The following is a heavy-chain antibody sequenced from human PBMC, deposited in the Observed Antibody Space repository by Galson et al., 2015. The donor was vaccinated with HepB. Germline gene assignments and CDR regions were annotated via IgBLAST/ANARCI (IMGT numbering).Heavy chain of an antibody. CDR2: ISDRGGST. V-gene: IGHV3-23*01. D-gene: IGHD3-10*01. CDR3: AKGSKFLLSYLGMDV. J-gene: IGHJ6*02. CDR1: GFIFSSYA. Sequence: SLRLSCAASGFIFSSYAMNWVRQAPGKGLEWVSVISDRGGSTYYADSVKGRFTISRDNSKNTLYLQMNSLRGEDTAVYYCAKGSKFLLSYLGMDVWGQGTTVTVSS.